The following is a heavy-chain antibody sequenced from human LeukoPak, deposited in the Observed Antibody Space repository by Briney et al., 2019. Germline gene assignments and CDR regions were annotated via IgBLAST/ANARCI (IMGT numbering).Heavy chain of an antibody. D-gene: IGHD3-16*01. CDR1: AFTVSSSF. Sequence: AASAFTVSSSFMSWVRPAPGKGLEWVSIIYSNGNTHYADSVRGRFTISRNNSMNTLYLQMNNLRAEDTAVYYCARTNNYVFDIWGLGTMVTVSS. J-gene: IGHJ3*02. V-gene: IGHV3-53*01. CDR2: IYSNGNT. CDR3: ARTNNYVFDI.